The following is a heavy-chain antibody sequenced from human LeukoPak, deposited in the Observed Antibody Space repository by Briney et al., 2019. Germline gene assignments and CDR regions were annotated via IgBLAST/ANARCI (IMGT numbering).Heavy chain of an antibody. CDR2: IKQDGSQK. J-gene: IGHJ5*02. CDR3: ARALERSPNWFDP. V-gene: IGHV3-7*04. Sequence: GGSLRLSCAASGFTFSTYWMSWVRLAPGRGLEWVASIKQDGSQKYYVDSVKGRFTISRDNAKNSLYLQLNSLRAEDTAVYYCARALERSPNWFDPWGQGTLVTVSS. D-gene: IGHD1-1*01. CDR1: GFTFSTYW.